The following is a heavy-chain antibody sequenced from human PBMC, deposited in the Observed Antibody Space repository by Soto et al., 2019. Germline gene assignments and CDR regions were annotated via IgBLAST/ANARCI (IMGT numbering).Heavy chain of an antibody. CDR3: SRAPNPYSSSSGWFDP. Sequence: ASVKVSCKASGYTFTGYYMHWVRQAPGQGLEWMGWINPNSGGTNYAQKFQGRVTMTRDTSISTAYMELSRLRSDDTAVYYCSRAPNPYSSSSGWFDPWGQGTLVTVSS. CDR1: GYTFTGYY. V-gene: IGHV1-2*02. J-gene: IGHJ5*02. CDR2: INPNSGGT. D-gene: IGHD6-6*01.